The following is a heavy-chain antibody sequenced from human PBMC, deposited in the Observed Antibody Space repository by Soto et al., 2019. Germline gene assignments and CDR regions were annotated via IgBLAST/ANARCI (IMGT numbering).Heavy chain of an antibody. CDR3: AVPPRDGYPNYGMDV. V-gene: IGHV5-10-1*01. D-gene: IGHD5-12*01. CDR2: IDPSDSYT. CDR1: GYSFTSYW. Sequence: GESLKISCKGSGYSFTSYWISWVRQMPGKGLEWMGRIDPSDSYTNYSPSFQGHVTISADKSISTAYLQWSSLKASDTAMYYCAVPPRDGYPNYGMDVWGQGXTVTVYS. J-gene: IGHJ6*02.